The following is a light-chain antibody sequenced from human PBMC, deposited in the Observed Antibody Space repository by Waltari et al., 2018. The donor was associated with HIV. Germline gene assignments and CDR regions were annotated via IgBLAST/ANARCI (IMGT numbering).Light chain of an antibody. CDR3: QTWGTGIVV. CDR2: VNSDGSH. Sequence: QLVLTQSPSASASLRASVKLTCTLSSGHTTYAIAWHQQQPEKGPRFLMKVNSDGSHTRGDGIPYRFSGSSSGAQRYLTISSLQSADEADYYCQTWGTGIVVFGGGTKLTVL. V-gene: IGLV4-69*01. J-gene: IGLJ2*01. CDR1: SGHTTYA.